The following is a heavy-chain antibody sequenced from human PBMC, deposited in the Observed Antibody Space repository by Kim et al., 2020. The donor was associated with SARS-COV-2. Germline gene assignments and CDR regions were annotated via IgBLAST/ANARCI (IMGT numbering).Heavy chain of an antibody. CDR2: IYYSGST. Sequence: SETLSLTCTVSGGSISSYYWSWIRQPPGKGLEWIGYIYYSGSTNYNPSLKSRVTISVDTSKNQFSLKLSSVTAADTAVYYCARSHGYSSSRHWFDPWGQGTLVTVSS. CDR1: GGSISSYY. CDR3: ARSHGYSSSRHWFDP. D-gene: IGHD6-13*01. J-gene: IGHJ5*02. V-gene: IGHV4-59*13.